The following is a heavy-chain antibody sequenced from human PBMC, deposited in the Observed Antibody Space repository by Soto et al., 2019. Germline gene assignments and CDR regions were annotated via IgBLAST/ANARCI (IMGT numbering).Heavy chain of an antibody. D-gene: IGHD5-18*01. V-gene: IGHV1-69*01. CDR2: IIPIFGTA. J-gene: IGHJ6*02. CDR3: ARAFLGTDRGYSYGPYYYGMDV. CDR1: GGTFSSYA. Sequence: QVQLVQSGAEVKKPGSSVKVSCKASGGTFSSYAISWVRQAPGQGLEWMGGIIPIFGTANYAQKFQGRVTITADESTSTVYMELSSLRSEDTAVYYCARAFLGTDRGYSYGPYYYGMDVWGQGTTVTVSS.